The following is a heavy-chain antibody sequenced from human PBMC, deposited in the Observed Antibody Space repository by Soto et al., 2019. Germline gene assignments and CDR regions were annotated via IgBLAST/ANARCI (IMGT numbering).Heavy chain of an antibody. J-gene: IGHJ6*02. CDR3: ARVPLGLQWLVLPNYYYYGMDV. CDR2: IYYSGST. Sequence: SETLSLTCTVSGGSISSSSYYWGWIRQPPGKGLEWIGSIYYSGSTYYNPSLKSRVTISVDTSKNQFSLKLSSVTAADTAVYYCARVPLGLQWLVLPNYYYYGMDVWGQGTTVTVSS. CDR1: GGSISSSSYY. V-gene: IGHV4-39*01. D-gene: IGHD6-19*01.